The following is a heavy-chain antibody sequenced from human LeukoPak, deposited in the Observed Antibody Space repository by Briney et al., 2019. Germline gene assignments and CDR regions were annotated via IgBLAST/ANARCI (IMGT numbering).Heavy chain of an antibody. Sequence: PSETLSLTCTVSGGSISSGDYYWSWIRQPPGKGLEWIGYIYYSGSTYYNPSLKSRVTISVDTSKNQFSLKLSSVTAADTAVYYCARVARPMVRGVINEANWFDPWGQGTLVTVSS. J-gene: IGHJ5*02. D-gene: IGHD3-10*01. CDR2: IYYSGST. CDR3: ARVARPMVRGVINEANWFDP. CDR1: GGSISSGDYY. V-gene: IGHV4-30-4*01.